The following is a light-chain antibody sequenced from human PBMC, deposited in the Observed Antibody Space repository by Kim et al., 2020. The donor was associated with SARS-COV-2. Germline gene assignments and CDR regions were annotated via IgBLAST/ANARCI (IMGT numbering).Light chain of an antibody. CDR1: PNIASY. V-gene: IGKV1D-8*02. CDR3: PQYFNFPCS. J-gene: IGKJ2*02. Sequence: ASAGDKGTITSRITPNIASYLARFQKRQGKASQLLIDAAYTVHTGATSRFSGSGSGTDFSLTISPLQSEDSTTYFCPQYFNFPCSFGQGTKLQI. CDR2: AAY.